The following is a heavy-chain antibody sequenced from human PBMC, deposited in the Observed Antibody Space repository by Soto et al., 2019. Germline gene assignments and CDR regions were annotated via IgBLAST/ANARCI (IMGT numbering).Heavy chain of an antibody. CDR1: GDSVSSNSAG. Sequence: SQTLSLTCAITGDSVSSNSAGWSWVRQSPSRGLEWLGRTYYRSKWYYEYAVSVRGRITINPDTSKNQYSLQLNSVTPEDTAVYFCARGQQYSGRIFDYWGQGTLVTVSS. V-gene: IGHV6-1*01. J-gene: IGHJ4*01. D-gene: IGHD1-26*01. CDR2: TYYRSKWYY. CDR3: ARGQQYSGRIFDY.